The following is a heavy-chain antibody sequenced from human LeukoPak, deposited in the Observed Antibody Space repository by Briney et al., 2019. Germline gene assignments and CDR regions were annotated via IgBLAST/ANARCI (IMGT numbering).Heavy chain of an antibody. J-gene: IGHJ5*02. CDR3: AREVVVVPAATEFDP. CDR2: ISTYNGNT. D-gene: IGHD2-2*01. V-gene: IGHV1-18*01. Sequence: ASVKVSCKPSGYTFSTYGISWVRQAPGQGLEWMGWISTYNGNTYYALKLQGRVTMTTDTSTSTAYMELRSLRSDDTAVYYCAREVVVVPAATEFDPWGQGTLVTVSS. CDR1: GYTFSTYG.